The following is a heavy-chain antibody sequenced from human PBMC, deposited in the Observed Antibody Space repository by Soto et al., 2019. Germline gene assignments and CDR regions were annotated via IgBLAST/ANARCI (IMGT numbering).Heavy chain of an antibody. V-gene: IGHV3-23*01. D-gene: IGHD2-15*01. J-gene: IGHJ3*02. CDR3: APHVHCSGGSCHYDAFDI. CDR1: GFIFGNYM. CDR2: IRDGGEST. Sequence: EVQLLESGGGLVQPGESLRLSCAFSGFIFGNYMMTWVHQAPGKGLEWVLTIRDGGESTYYADSVKGRFTISRDNSKNTLYLQMDSLGVEDTAVYYCAPHVHCSGGSCHYDAFDIRGQGTMVTVSS.